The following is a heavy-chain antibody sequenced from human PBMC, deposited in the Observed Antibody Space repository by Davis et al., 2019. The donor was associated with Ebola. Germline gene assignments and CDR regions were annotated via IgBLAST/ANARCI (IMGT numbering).Heavy chain of an antibody. D-gene: IGHD4-17*01. CDR2: IYHSGST. J-gene: IGHJ5*02. Sequence: SETLSLTCAVSGGSISSSNWWSWVRQPPGKGLEWIGEIYHSGSTYYNPSLKSRVTISVDTSKNQFSLKLSSVTAADTAVYYCARAWIVTTNWFDPWGQGTLVTVSS. CDR3: ARAWIVTTNWFDP. CDR1: GGSISSSNW. V-gene: IGHV4-4*02.